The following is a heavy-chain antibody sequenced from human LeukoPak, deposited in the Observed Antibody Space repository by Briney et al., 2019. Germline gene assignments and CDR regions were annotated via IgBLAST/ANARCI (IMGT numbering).Heavy chain of an antibody. Sequence: GGSLRLSCAASGFTFSSYAMHWVRQAPGKGLEWVAVISYDGSNKYYADSVKGRFTISRDNSKNTLYLQMNSLRAEDTAVYYCARDGVVVVPAAPARPWYFDPWGRGTLVTVSS. V-gene: IGHV3-30*04. CDR3: ARDGVVVVPAAPARPWYFDP. CDR2: ISYDGSNK. D-gene: IGHD2-2*01. CDR1: GFTFSSYA. J-gene: IGHJ2*01.